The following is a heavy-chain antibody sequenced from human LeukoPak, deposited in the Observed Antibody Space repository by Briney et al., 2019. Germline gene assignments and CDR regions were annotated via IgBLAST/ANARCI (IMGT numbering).Heavy chain of an antibody. J-gene: IGHJ4*02. CDR3: ARLITMIGADY. V-gene: IGHV3-48*04. Sequence: GGSLRLSCAASGLTFSSYSMNWVRQAPGKGLEWVSYISSSGTTIYYADSVKGRFTISRDNAKNSLYLQMNSLRAEDTAVYYCARLITMIGADYWGQGTLVTVSS. CDR1: GLTFSSYS. D-gene: IGHD3-22*01. CDR2: ISSSGTTI.